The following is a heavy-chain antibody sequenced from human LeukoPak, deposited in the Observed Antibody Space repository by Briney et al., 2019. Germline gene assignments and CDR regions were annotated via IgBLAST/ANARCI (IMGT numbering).Heavy chain of an antibody. D-gene: IGHD2-15*01. CDR3: AKGGQDIVVVVAATVLRL. J-gene: IGHJ4*02. V-gene: IGHV3-9*01. CDR1: GFTFDDYA. Sequence: GGSLRLSCAASGFTFDDYAMHWVRQVPGKGLEWVSGISWNGDTLGYADSVQGRFTISRDNTKNSLYLQMSSLRAEDTAVYYCAKGGQDIVVVVAATVLRLWGQGTLVTVSS. CDR2: ISWNGDTL.